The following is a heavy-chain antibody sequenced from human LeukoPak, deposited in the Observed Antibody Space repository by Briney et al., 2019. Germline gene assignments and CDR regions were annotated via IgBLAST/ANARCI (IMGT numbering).Heavy chain of an antibody. V-gene: IGHV3-23*01. J-gene: IGHJ4*02. Sequence: PGGSLRLSCAASGFTFSSYGMSWVRQAPGKGLEWVSAISGSGGSTYYADSVKGRFTISRDNSKNTLYLQMNSLRAEDTAVYYCAKDTGSPMGFGELFFDYWGQGTLVTVSS. CDR1: GFTFSSYG. CDR3: AKDTGSPMGFGELFFDY. CDR2: ISGSGGST. D-gene: IGHD3-10*01.